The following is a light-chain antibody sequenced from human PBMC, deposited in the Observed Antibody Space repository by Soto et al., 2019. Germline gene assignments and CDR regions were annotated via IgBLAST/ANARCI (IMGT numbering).Light chain of an antibody. CDR3: SSYTSSSTLLFA. CDR2: DVS. V-gene: IGLV2-11*01. Sequence: QSVLTQPRSVSGSPGQSVTISCTGTSSDVGGYNYVSWYQQHPGKAPKLMIYDVSKRPSGVPDRFSGSKSGNTASLTISGLQAEDEADYYCSSYTSSSTLLFAFGTGTKVTVL. CDR1: SSDVGGYNY. J-gene: IGLJ1*01.